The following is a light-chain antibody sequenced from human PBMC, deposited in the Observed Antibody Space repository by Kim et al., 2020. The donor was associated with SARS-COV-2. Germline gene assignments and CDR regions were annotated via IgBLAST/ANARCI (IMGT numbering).Light chain of an antibody. CDR2: GAS. Sequence: EIVMTQSPATLSVSPGERATLSCRASQSVNTNLAWYQQKPGQAPRLLIYGASTRATGFPARFRGSGSGTEFTLTISSLQSEDFAIYYCQQYNNWPMYTFGQGTKLEI. CDR1: QSVNTN. J-gene: IGKJ2*01. V-gene: IGKV3-15*01. CDR3: QQYNNWPMYT.